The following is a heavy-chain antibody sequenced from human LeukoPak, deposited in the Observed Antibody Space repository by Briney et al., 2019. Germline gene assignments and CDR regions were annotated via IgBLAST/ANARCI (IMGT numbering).Heavy chain of an antibody. J-gene: IGHJ4*02. CDR2: MNPNSGNT. D-gene: IGHD3-3*01. Sequence: ASVKVSCKASGYTFTSYDINWVRQATGQGLEWMGWMNPNSGNTGYAQKFQGRVTMTRNTSISTAYMELSSLRSEDTAVYYCARGPRITIFGVAIDPAGDYWGQGTLVTVSS. CDR1: GYTFTSYD. CDR3: ARGPRITIFGVAIDPAGDY. V-gene: IGHV1-8*01.